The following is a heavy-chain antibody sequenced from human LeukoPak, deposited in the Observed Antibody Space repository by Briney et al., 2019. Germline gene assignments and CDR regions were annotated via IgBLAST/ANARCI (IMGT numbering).Heavy chain of an antibody. CDR2: IYYSGST. J-gene: IGHJ4*02. V-gene: IGHV4-59*08. CDR3: ARHYVSRYSFDY. CDR1: GGSISSYY. D-gene: IGHD3-16*01. Sequence: SETLSLTCTVSGGSISSYYWSWVRQPPGKGLEWIGYIYYSGSTNYNPTLKSRVTISVDTSKNQFSLRLSSVTAADTAVYYCARHYVSRYSFDYWGQGTLVTVSS.